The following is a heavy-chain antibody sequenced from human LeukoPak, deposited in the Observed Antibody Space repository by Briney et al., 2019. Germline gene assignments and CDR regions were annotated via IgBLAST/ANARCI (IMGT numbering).Heavy chain of an antibody. CDR3: TTGDTAEGDY. V-gene: IGHV3-74*01. J-gene: IGHJ4*02. CDR2: INSDGSRT. Sequence: GGSLRLSCAASGFTFGSYWIHWVRQAPGKGLVRVSLINSDGSRTTYANSLKGRFTTSSDNAKNTLNLQMISLRAEGTAVYYCTTGDTAEGDYRGQGTLVTVSS. CDR1: GFTFGSYW. D-gene: IGHD7-27*01.